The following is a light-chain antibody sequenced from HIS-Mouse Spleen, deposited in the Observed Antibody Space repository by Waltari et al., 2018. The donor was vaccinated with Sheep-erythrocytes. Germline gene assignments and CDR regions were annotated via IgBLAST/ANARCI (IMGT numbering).Light chain of an antibody. Sequence: SYELTQPPSVSVSPGQTASITCSGDKLGDKYACWYQQKPGQSPVLVIYQDSKRPSGIPRRFSGSNSGNTAPLTISGTQAMDEADYYCQAWDSSIVVFGGGTKLTVL. J-gene: IGLJ2*01. CDR3: QAWDSSIVV. CDR1: KLGDKY. V-gene: IGLV3-1*01. CDR2: QDS.